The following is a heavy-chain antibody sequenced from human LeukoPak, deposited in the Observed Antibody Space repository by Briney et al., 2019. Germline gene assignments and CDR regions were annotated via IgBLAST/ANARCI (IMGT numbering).Heavy chain of an antibody. CDR3: ARDSSGWYVGGY. J-gene: IGHJ4*02. V-gene: IGHV1-46*01. D-gene: IGHD6-19*01. Sequence: ASVKVSCKASGHTFTSYYMHWVRQAPGQGLEWMGIINPSGGSTSYAQKFQGRVTMTRDMSTSTVYMELSSLRSEDTAVYYCARDSSGWYVGGYWGQGTLVTVSS. CDR2: INPSGGST. CDR1: GHTFTSYY.